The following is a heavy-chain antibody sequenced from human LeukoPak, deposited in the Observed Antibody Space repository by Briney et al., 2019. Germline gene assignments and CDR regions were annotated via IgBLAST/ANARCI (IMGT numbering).Heavy chain of an antibody. V-gene: IGHV1-2*02. CDR2: INPNSGGT. CDR1: GYTFTGYY. CDR3: ARDWLRYFDWLGY. Sequence: ASVKVSCKASGYTFTGYYMHWVRQAPGQGLEWMGWINPNSGGTNYAQKFQGRVTMTTDTSTSTAYMELRSLRSDDTAVYYCARDWLRYFDWLGYWGQGTLVTVSS. J-gene: IGHJ4*02. D-gene: IGHD3-9*01.